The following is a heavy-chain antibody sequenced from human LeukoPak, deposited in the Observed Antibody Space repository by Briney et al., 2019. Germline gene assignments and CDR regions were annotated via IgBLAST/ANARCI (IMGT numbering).Heavy chain of an antibody. CDR1: GLTFSNYA. CDR2: IGNSGDST. CDR3: AKAWFASSEDY. Sequence: GGSLRPSCAASGLTFSNYAMSWVRQAPGKGLEWVSAIGNSGDSTYYADSVKGRFTISRDNSKNALYLQMNSLRAEDTAVYYCAKAWFASSEDYWGQGTLVTVSS. V-gene: IGHV3-23*01. J-gene: IGHJ4*02. D-gene: IGHD6-6*01.